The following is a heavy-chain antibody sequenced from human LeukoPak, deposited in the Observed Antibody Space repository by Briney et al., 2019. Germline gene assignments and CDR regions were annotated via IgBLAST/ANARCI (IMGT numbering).Heavy chain of an antibody. CDR2: INTDGSST. Sequence: GRSLRLSCAASGFSFSGYWMHWVRQAPGKGLVWVSRINTDGSSTTYGDSVKGRFTISRDNAKNTVYLQLSSMRAEDTAVYYCVRASYSAATPGYWGQGTLVTVSS. CDR3: VRASYSAATPGY. V-gene: IGHV3-74*01. CDR1: GFSFSGYW. J-gene: IGHJ4*02. D-gene: IGHD1-26*01.